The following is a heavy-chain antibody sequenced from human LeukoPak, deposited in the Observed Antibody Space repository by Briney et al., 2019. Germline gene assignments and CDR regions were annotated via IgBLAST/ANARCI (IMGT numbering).Heavy chain of an antibody. Sequence: GGSLRLSCAASGFTFSSYGMHWVRQAPGKGLEWVAVISYDGSNKYYADSVKGRFTISRDNSKNTLYLQMNSLGPEDTAMYYCAKSRHPYNWNDGAFFDYWGQGTLVTVSS. V-gene: IGHV3-30*18. J-gene: IGHJ4*02. CDR3: AKSRHPYNWNDGAFFDY. D-gene: IGHD1-20*01. CDR2: ISYDGSNK. CDR1: GFTFSSYG.